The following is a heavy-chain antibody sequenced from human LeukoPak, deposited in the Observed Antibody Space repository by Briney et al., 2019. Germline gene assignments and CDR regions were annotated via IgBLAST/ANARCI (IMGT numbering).Heavy chain of an antibody. J-gene: IGHJ5*01. CDR2: ISGNGGST. V-gene: IGHV3-23*01. CDR1: GFTFSIYA. Sequence: GGSLRLSCAASGFTFSIYAMSWVRQAPGKGLEWVSAISGNGGSTYYTDSVKGRFTISRDNSRNTLYVQMTRLTAEDTAVYYCAKYRDVTSKGSGLGSLGQGTLVTVSS. D-gene: IGHD4-17*01. CDR3: AKYRDVTSKGSGLGS.